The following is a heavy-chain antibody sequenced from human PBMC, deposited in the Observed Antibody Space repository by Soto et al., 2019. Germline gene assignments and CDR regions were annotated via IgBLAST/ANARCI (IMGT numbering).Heavy chain of an antibody. CDR2: IYYSGST. CDR1: GGSISSGGYY. V-gene: IGHV4-31*03. D-gene: IGHD6-13*01. CDR3: ARDIKAAAGPSPPRWFDP. Sequence: SETLSLTCTVSGGSISSGGYYWSWIRQHPGKGLEWIGYIYYSGSTYYNPSLKSRVTISVDTSKNQFSLKLSSVTAADTAVYYCARDIKAAAGPSPPRWFDPWGQGTLVTVSS. J-gene: IGHJ5*02.